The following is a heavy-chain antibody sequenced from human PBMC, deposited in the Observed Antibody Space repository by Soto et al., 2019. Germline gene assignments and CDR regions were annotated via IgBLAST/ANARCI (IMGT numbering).Heavy chain of an antibody. CDR3: ARDVNYDFWSGYFDY. CDR2: IIPIFGTA. CDR1: GGTFSSYA. V-gene: IGHV1-69*13. J-gene: IGHJ4*02. Sequence: ASVKVSCKASGGTFSSYAISWVRQAPGQGLEWMGGIIPIFGTANYAQKFQGRVTITADESTSTAYMELSSLRSEDTAVYYCARDVNYDFWSGYFDYWGQGTLVTVYS. D-gene: IGHD3-3*01.